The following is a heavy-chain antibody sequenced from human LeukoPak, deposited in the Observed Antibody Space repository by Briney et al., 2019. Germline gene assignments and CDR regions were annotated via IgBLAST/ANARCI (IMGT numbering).Heavy chain of an antibody. CDR2: ISSSSSYI. V-gene: IGHV3-21*01. CDR3: ARNGGSGSYAD. Sequence: GGSLRLSCAASGFTFSSYSMNWVRQAPGKGLEWVSSISSSSSYIYYADSVKGRFTISRDNAKNSLYLQMNSLRAEDAAVYYCARNGGSGSYADWGQGTLVTVSS. D-gene: IGHD3-10*01. J-gene: IGHJ4*02. CDR1: GFTFSSYS.